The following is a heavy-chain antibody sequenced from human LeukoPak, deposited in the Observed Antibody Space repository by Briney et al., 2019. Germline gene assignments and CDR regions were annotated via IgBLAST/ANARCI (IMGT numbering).Heavy chain of an antibody. Sequence: SDTLSLTCAVYGGSFSGYYWSWLRQPPGKGLEWIGEINHSGSTNYNPSLKSRVTISVDTSKNQFSLKLSSVTAADTAVYFCARGPYSYDSSGAFDIWGQGTMVTVSS. V-gene: IGHV4-34*01. CDR3: ARGPYSYDSSGAFDI. CDR2: INHSGST. CDR1: GGSFSGYY. D-gene: IGHD3-22*01. J-gene: IGHJ3*02.